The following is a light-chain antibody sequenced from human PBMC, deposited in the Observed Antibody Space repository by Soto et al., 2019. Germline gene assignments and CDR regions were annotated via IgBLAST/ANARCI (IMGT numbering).Light chain of an antibody. V-gene: IGKV3-20*01. Sequence: IVSPLAQGTLSLPPDARATLSRRASQSVSSRYLAWFQQKPGQAPRLLIYGASNRATGVPDRFSGSGSGTDFTLTISRLEPEDFAVYYCQQYGTASITFGQGTRLEI. J-gene: IGKJ5*01. CDR1: QSVSSRY. CDR3: QQYGTASIT. CDR2: GAS.